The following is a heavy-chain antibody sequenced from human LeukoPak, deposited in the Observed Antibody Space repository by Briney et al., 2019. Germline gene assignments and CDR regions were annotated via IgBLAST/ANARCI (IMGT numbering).Heavy chain of an antibody. CDR3: ARVGGMTTINNAAFDI. CDR2: IYHSGST. D-gene: IGHD5-24*01. V-gene: IGHV4-59*01. Sequence: SETLSLTCSVSGGSLKSYYWNWIRQPPGKGLEWIGYIYHSGSTNYNHSFRSRVTISLDRSKSHFSLNLTSVTPADTAIYYCARVGGMTTINNAAFDIWGHRTMVTVSS. J-gene: IGHJ3*02. CDR1: GGSLKSYY.